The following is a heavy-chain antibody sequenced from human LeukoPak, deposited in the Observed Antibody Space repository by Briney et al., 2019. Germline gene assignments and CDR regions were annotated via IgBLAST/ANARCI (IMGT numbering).Heavy chain of an antibody. Sequence: ASVKVSCKASGGTFSSYAISWVRQAPGQGLEWMRGIIPIFGTANYAQKFQGRVTITTDESTSTAYMELSSLRSEDTAVYYCASGYCSGGSCPPCSYYYYYMDVWGNGTTVTVSS. CDR2: IIPIFGTA. CDR3: ASGYCSGGSCPPCSYYYYYMDV. CDR1: GGTFSSYA. J-gene: IGHJ6*03. D-gene: IGHD2-15*01. V-gene: IGHV1-69*05.